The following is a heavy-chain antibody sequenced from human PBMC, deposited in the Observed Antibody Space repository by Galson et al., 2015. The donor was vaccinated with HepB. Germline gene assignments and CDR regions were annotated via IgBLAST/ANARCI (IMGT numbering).Heavy chain of an antibody. Sequence: SLRLSCAASGFTFSNAWMSWVRQAPGKGLEWVGRIKSKTDGGTTDYAAPVKGRFTISRDDSKNTLYLQMNSLKTEDTAVYYCATFAPVYCGGDCYPGESPTDVWGQGTTVTVSS. CDR3: ATFAPVYCGGDCYPGESPTDV. J-gene: IGHJ6*02. V-gene: IGHV3-15*01. CDR1: GFTFSNAW. CDR2: IKSKTDGGTT. D-gene: IGHD2-21*02.